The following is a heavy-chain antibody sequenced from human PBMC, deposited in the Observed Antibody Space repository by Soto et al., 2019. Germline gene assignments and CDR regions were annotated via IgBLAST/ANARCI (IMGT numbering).Heavy chain of an antibody. V-gene: IGHV1-18*01. J-gene: IGHJ3*02. Sequence: ASVKVSCKASGYTFTSYGISWVRQAPGQGLEWMGWISAYNGNTNYAQKLQGRVTMTTDTSTSTAYMELRSLRSDDTAVYYCARTLSTGQQVVHDAYDIWGQGTMVTVSS. CDR1: GYTFTSYG. CDR2: ISAYNGNT. D-gene: IGHD6-13*01. CDR3: ARTLSTGQQVVHDAYDI.